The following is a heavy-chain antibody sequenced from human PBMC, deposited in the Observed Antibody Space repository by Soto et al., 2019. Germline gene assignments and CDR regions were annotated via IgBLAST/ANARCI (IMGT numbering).Heavy chain of an antibody. CDR3: AIYSGYEYYFDY. CDR1: GGSISSYY. V-gene: IGHV4-59*01. CDR2: IYYSGST. Sequence: KPSETLSLTCTVSGGSISSYYWSWIRQPPGKGLEWIGYIYYSGSTNYNPSLKSRVTISVDTSKNQFSLKLSSVTAADTAVYYCAIYSGYEYYFDYWGQGTLVTVSS. J-gene: IGHJ4*02. D-gene: IGHD5-12*01.